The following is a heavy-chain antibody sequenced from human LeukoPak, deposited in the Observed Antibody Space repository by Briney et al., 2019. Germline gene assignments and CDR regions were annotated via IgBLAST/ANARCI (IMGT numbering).Heavy chain of an antibody. CDR3: AKKWGVGTTTLDYFDY. D-gene: IGHD1-26*01. CDR1: GFTFSNYA. V-gene: IGHV3-23*01. CDR2: ISGSGGST. Sequence: GGSLRLSCAASGFTFSNYAMSWVRQAPGKGLEWVSGISGSGGSTYYADSVKGRYTISRDNSKNTLYLQMNSLTDEDTAVYYCAKKWGVGTTTLDYFDYWGQGTLVTVSS. J-gene: IGHJ4*02.